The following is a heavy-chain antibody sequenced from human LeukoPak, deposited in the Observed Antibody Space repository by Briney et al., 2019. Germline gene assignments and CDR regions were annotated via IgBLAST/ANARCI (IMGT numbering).Heavy chain of an antibody. V-gene: IGHV3-30*18. CDR3: AKGGGTGYSSSWYSN. J-gene: IGHJ4*02. D-gene: IGHD6-13*01. Sequence: PGGSLRLSCAASGFTFSSYGMHWVRQAPGKGLEWVAVISFDGTNKFYADSVKGRFTISRDNSKKTMYLQMNSLRAEDAAVYYCAKGGGTGYSSSWYSNWGQGTLVTVSS. CDR1: GFTFSSYG. CDR2: ISFDGTNK.